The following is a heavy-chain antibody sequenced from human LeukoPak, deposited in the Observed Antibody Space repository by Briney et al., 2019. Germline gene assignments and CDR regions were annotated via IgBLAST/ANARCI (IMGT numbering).Heavy chain of an antibody. CDR2: IYPGDSDT. J-gene: IGHJ6*03. CDR1: GYRFTSHW. V-gene: IGHV5-51*01. CDR3: ARRGGSGAGDNYYYYMDV. Sequence: GESLKISCKGSGYRFTSHWIGWVRQIPGKGLEWMGIIYPGDSDTRYSPSFQGQVTISADKSISTAYLQWSSLKASDTAMYYCARRGGSGAGDNYYYYMDVWGKGTTVTVSS. D-gene: IGHD3-10*01.